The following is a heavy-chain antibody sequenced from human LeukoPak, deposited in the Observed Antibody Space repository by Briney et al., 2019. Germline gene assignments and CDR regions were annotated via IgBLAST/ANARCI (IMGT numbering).Heavy chain of an antibody. D-gene: IGHD5-24*01. V-gene: IGHV3-7*01. J-gene: IGHJ4*02. Sequence: PGGSLRLSCAASGFTFSSYWMSWVRQAPGKGLEWVANIKQDGSEKYYVDSVKGRFTISRDNAKNSLYLQMNSLRAEDTAVYYCARVHKARDGYNYFDYWGQGTLVTVSS. CDR3: ARVHKARDGYNYFDY. CDR2: IKQDGSEK. CDR1: GFTFSSYW.